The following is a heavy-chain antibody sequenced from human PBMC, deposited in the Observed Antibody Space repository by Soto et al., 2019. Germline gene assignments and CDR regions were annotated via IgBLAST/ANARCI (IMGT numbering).Heavy chain of an antibody. J-gene: IGHJ6*02. V-gene: IGHV3-15*07. Sequence: EVQLVESGGGLVKPGGSLRLSCAASGFTFSNAWMNWVRQAPGKGLEWVGRIKSKTDGGTTDYAAPVKGRFTISRDDSKNTLYLQMNSLKTEDTAVYYCTTAYYDFCSIGMYYGMDVWGQGTTVTVSS. CDR1: GFTFSNAW. CDR3: TTAYYDFCSIGMYYGMDV. D-gene: IGHD3-3*01. CDR2: IKSKTDGGTT.